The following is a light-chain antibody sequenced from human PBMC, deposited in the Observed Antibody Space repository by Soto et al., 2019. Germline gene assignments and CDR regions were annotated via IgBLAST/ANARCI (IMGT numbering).Light chain of an antibody. Sequence: QSALTQPDSLSGSPGQSITISCTGSSSDIGGFDLVSWYQQHPGKAPKLLLYEVNKRPSGVSNRFSGFKSGNTASLTISGLQADDEAYYYCCSYVGIRNFVFGGGTKVTVL. J-gene: IGLJ2*01. CDR3: CSYVGIRNFV. V-gene: IGLV2-23*02. CDR1: SSDIGGFDL. CDR2: EVN.